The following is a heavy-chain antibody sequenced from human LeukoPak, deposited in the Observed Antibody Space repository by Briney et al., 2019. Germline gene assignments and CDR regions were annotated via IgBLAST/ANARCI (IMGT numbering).Heavy chain of an antibody. D-gene: IGHD3-3*01. CDR1: GFSVGSYG. CDR3: AKDGFNYTSRDNDGFDT. Sequence: GGSLRLSCAASGFSVGSYGMSWVRQAPGKGLEWVSTFSGNGEWTHYTDSVKGRFTTSRDKTKNTLYLQMNSLIFEDTALYYCAKDGFNYTSRDNDGFDTWGQGTMVTVSS. CDR2: FSGNGEWT. J-gene: IGHJ3*02. V-gene: IGHV3-23*01.